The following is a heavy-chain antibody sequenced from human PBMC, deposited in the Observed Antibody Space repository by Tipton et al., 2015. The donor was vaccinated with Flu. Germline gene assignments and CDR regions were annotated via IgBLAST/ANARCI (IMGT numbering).Heavy chain of an antibody. J-gene: IGHJ4*02. CDR3: TRDREDYYDSSGYYVLEDS. V-gene: IGHV3-49*04. CDR2: IRSKAYGGTT. CDR1: GFTFGDYA. Sequence: SLRLSCTASGFTFGDYAMSWVRQAPGKGLEWVGFIRSKAYGGTTEYAASVKGRFTISRDDSKSIAYLQMNSLKTEDTAVYYCTRDREDYYDSSGYYVLEDSWGQGTLVTVSS. D-gene: IGHD3-22*01.